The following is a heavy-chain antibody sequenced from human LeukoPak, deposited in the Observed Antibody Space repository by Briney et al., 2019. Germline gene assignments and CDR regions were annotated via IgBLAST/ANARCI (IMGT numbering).Heavy chain of an antibody. J-gene: IGHJ4*02. CDR3: AREDYGLGYFDY. V-gene: IGHV1-46*01. D-gene: IGHD4-17*01. Sequence: ASVKVSCKASGYTFTSYYMHWVRQAPGQGLERMGIINPSGGSTSYAQKFQGRVTMTRDTSTSTVYMELSSLRSEDTAVYYCAREDYGLGYFDYWGQGTLVTVSS. CDR2: INPSGGST. CDR1: GYTFTSYY.